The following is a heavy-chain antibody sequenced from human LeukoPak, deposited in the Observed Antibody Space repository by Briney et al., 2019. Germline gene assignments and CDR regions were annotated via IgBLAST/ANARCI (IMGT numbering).Heavy chain of an antibody. Sequence: GGSLRLSCAASGFTFSSYAMHWVRQAPGKGLEWVAVISYDGSNKYYADSVKGRFTISRDNSKNTLYLQMNSLRAEDTAVYYCARGALQWLATYYYGMDVWGQGTTVTVSS. V-gene: IGHV3-30-3*01. CDR2: ISYDGSNK. CDR1: GFTFSSYA. J-gene: IGHJ6*02. CDR3: ARGALQWLATYYYGMDV. D-gene: IGHD6-19*01.